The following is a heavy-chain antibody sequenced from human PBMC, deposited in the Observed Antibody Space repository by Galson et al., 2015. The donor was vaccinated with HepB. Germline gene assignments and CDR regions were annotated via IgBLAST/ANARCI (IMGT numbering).Heavy chain of an antibody. D-gene: IGHD6-6*01. J-gene: IGHJ6*03. V-gene: IGHV1-69*13. CDR1: GGTFSSYA. CDR2: IIPIFGTA. Sequence: SVKVSCKASGGTFSSYAISWVRQAPGQGLEWMGGIIPIFGTANYAQKFQGRVTITADESTSTAYMELSSLRSEDTAVYYCARAPTIAARLSYYYYYYMDVWGKGTTVTVSS. CDR3: ARAPTIAARLSYYYYYYMDV.